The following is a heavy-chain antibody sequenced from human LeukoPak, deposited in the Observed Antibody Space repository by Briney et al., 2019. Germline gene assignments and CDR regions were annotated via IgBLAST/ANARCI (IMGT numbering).Heavy chain of an antibody. CDR1: DGSISSYF. J-gene: IGHJ4*02. Sequence: SETLSLTCTVSDGSISSYFWSWIRQPPGKGLEWIGYIYYSGSTNYNPSLKSRVTISVDTSKNQFSLKLSSVTAADTAVYYCARVTNSGSLYYWGQGTLVTVSS. CDR2: IYYSGST. CDR3: ARVTNSGSLYY. D-gene: IGHD1-26*01. V-gene: IGHV4-59*08.